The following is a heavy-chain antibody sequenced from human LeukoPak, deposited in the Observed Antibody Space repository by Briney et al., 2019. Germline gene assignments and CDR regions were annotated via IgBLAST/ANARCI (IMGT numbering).Heavy chain of an antibody. CDR2: IYYSGST. CDR3: ARRYYTNGVYYYDY. D-gene: IGHD2-8*01. Sequence: ASETLSLTCTVSGGSISSSSYYWGWIRQPPGKGLEWIGSIYYSGSTYYNPSLKSRVTISVDTSKNQFPLKLSSVTAADTAVYYCARRYYTNGVYYYDYWGQGTLVTVSS. CDR1: GGSISSSSYY. J-gene: IGHJ4*02. V-gene: IGHV4-39*06.